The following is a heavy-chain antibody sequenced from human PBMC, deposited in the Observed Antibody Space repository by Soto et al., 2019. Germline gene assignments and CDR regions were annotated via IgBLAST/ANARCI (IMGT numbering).Heavy chain of an antibody. CDR1: GFTFSSYS. CDR2: ISSSSSYI. J-gene: IGHJ6*03. V-gene: IGHV3-21*01. CDR3: ARGMEQLVRDYYYYMDV. Sequence: GGSLRLSCAASGFTFSSYSMNWVRQAPGKGLEWVSSISSSSSYIYYADSVKGRFTISRDNAKNSLYLQMNSLRAEDTAVYYCARGMEQLVRDYYYYMDVWGKGTTVTVSS. D-gene: IGHD6-6*01.